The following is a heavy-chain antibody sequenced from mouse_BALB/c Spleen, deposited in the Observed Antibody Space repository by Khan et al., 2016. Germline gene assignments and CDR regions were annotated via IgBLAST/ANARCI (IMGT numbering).Heavy chain of an antibody. CDR2: IYPGDGDP. CDR1: GYAFSGYW. D-gene: IGHD2-14*01. J-gene: IGHJ3*01. CDR3: ARGTPFAS. V-gene: IGHV1-80*01. Sequence: QVQLQQSGAELVRPGSSVKISCKASGYAFSGYWMNWVKQRPGQGLEWIGQIYPGDGDPNYTGKFKGKATLTADTSSSTAYMQLSSLTSEDSAVXFCARGTPFASWGQGTLVTVSA.